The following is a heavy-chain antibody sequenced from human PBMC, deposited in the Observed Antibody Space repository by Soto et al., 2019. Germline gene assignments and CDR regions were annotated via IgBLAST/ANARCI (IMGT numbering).Heavy chain of an antibody. CDR3: AKASYSSSWYASDY. V-gene: IGHV3-23*01. CDR1: GFTFGIYA. CDR2: ISGGGGPT. J-gene: IGHJ4*02. Sequence: EVQLLESGGGLVQPGGSLRLSCAASGFTFGIYAMSWVRQAPGKGLEWVSTISGGGGPTYYTDSVKGRFTISRDNSKNTVFLQLNSLRADDTAVYYCAKASYSSSWYASDYWGQGTLVTVSS. D-gene: IGHD6-13*01.